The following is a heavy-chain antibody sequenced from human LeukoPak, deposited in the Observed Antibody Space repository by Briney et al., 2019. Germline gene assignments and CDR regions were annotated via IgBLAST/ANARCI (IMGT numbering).Heavy chain of an antibody. CDR3: ARLRSGPREDYGSGSYYNGKLWFDP. Sequence: SETLSLTCTVSGGSISSYYWSWIRQPPGKGLEWIGYIYYSGSTNYNPSLKSRVTISVDTSKNQFSLKLSSVTAADTAVYYCARLRSGPREDYGSGSYYNGKLWFDPWGQGTLVTVSS. V-gene: IGHV4-59*08. D-gene: IGHD3-10*01. CDR1: GGSISSYY. J-gene: IGHJ5*02. CDR2: IYYSGST.